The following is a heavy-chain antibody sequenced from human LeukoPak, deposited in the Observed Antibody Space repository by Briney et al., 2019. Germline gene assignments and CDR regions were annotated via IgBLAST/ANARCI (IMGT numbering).Heavy chain of an antibody. CDR1: GFSVSNYA. J-gene: IGHJ3*02. V-gene: IGHV3-64*02. Sequence: PGGSLRLSCAVSGFSVSNYAMHWVRQAPGKGLEYVSVISSNGVTTYYVDAVKGRFTISRDNSRNTVYLQMGSLRVEDMAVYYCARAQVGATLGYAFDIWGQGTMVTVSS. CDR2: ISSNGVTT. D-gene: IGHD1-26*01. CDR3: ARAQVGATLGYAFDI.